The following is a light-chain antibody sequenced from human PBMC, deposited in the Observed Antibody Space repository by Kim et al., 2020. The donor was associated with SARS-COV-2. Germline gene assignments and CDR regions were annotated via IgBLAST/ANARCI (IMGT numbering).Light chain of an antibody. J-gene: IGKJ4*01. Sequence: EIVLTQSPATLSLSPGERATLSCRASQSITTYLAWYQQKPGQAPRLLIYDASNRATGIPARFSGSGSGTDFTLTISSLEREDFAVYYCHHRSDWPLTFGGGTKVEI. CDR2: DAS. CDR1: QSITTY. CDR3: HHRSDWPLT. V-gene: IGKV3-11*01.